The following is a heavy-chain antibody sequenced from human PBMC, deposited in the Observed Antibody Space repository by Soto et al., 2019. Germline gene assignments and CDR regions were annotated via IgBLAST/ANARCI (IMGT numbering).Heavy chain of an antibody. CDR2: IDWNDYK. CDR1: GFSLSTSGMC. Sequence: SGPTLVNPTQTLTLTCTFSGFSLSTSGMCVSWIRQPPGKALEWLALIDWNDYKYYSTSLKTRLTISKDTSKNQVVLTMTNMDPVDTATYYCARLSSGYYYGYDAFDIWGQGTMVT. J-gene: IGHJ3*02. D-gene: IGHD3-22*01. CDR3: ARLSSGYYYGYDAFDI. V-gene: IGHV2-70*01.